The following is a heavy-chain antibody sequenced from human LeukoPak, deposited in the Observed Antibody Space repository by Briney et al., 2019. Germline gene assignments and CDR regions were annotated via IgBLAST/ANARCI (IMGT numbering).Heavy chain of an antibody. CDR1: GFTFSSYS. D-gene: IGHD3-3*01. CDR2: ISSSGSTI. J-gene: IGHJ6*02. Sequence: HPGGSLRLSCAASGFTFSSYSMNWVRQAPGKGLEWVSYISSSGSTIYYADSVKGRFTISRDNAKNSLYLQMNSLRAEDTAVYYCARSTIFGVVIGDYYGMDVWGQGTTVTVSS. V-gene: IGHV3-48*04. CDR3: ARSTIFGVVIGDYYGMDV.